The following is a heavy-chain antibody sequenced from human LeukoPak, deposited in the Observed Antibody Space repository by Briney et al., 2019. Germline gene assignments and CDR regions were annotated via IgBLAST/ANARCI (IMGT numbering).Heavy chain of an antibody. V-gene: IGHV3-23*01. J-gene: IGHJ4*02. CDR3: AKTTAGYSSGRYPGWPVDY. CDR2: ISGSGGST. CDR1: GFTFGGYA. Sequence: GGSLRLSCAASGFTFGGYAMYWVRQAPGKGLEWVSGISGSGGSTFYADSVKGRFTISRDNSENTVYLQMNSLRAEDTAVYYCAKTTAGYSSGRYPGWPVDYWGQGTLVTVSS. D-gene: IGHD6-19*01.